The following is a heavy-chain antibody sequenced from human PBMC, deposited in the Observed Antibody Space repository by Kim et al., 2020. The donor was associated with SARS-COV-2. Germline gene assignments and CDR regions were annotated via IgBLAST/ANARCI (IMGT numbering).Heavy chain of an antibody. CDR1: GYSFTSYW. CDR2: IDPSDSYT. Sequence: GESLKISCKGSGYSFTSYWISWVRQMPGKGLEWMGRIDPSDSYTNYSPSFQGHVTISADKSISTAYLQWSSLKASDTAMYYCARRDLGSTRYYYYGMDVWGQGTTVTVSS. V-gene: IGHV5-10-1*01. D-gene: IGHD2-2*01. J-gene: IGHJ6*02. CDR3: ARRDLGSTRYYYYGMDV.